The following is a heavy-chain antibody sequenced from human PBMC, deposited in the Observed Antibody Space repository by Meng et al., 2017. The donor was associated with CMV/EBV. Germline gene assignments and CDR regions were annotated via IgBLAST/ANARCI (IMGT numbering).Heavy chain of an antibody. D-gene: IGHD4-23*01. CDR1: GYTFTSYD. CDR2: MNPNSGNT. V-gene: IGHV1-8*01. Sequence: ASVKVSCKASGYTFTSYDINWVRQATGQGLEWMGWMNPNSGNTGYAQKFQGRVTMTRNTSISTAYMELSSQRSEDTAVYYCARGLDPTTVENWFDPWGQGTLVTVSS. CDR3: ARGLDPTTVENWFDP. J-gene: IGHJ5*02.